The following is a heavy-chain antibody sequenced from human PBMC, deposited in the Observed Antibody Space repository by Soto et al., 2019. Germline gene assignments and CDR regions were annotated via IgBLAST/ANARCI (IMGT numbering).Heavy chain of an antibody. D-gene: IGHD3-22*01. CDR2: ISYDGSDK. CDR1: GVTFSTYA. Sequence: STKLASAACGVTFSTYAMHGVLQAPGKGLEWVALISYDGSDKDYADSVKGRFTISRDNSRNTLFLQMNSLRAEDTAVYYCARDYYKYYDSSGYYRSPAYWGQGTLVTVSS. CDR3: ARDYYKYYDSSGYYRSPAY. V-gene: IGHV3-30-3*01. J-gene: IGHJ4*02.